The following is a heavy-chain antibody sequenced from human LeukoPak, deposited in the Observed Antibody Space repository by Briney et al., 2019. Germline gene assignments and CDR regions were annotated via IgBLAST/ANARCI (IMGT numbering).Heavy chain of an antibody. CDR3: ARDRGQQLVFYYYMDV. Sequence: PGGSLRLSCAESGFTFSSYGMHWVRQAPGKGLEWVAVISYDGSNKYYADSVRGRFTISRDNSKNTLYLQMNSLRAEDTAVYYCARDRGQQLVFYYYMDVWGKGTTVTVSS. V-gene: IGHV3-30*19. J-gene: IGHJ6*03. CDR1: GFTFSSYG. CDR2: ISYDGSNK. D-gene: IGHD6-13*01.